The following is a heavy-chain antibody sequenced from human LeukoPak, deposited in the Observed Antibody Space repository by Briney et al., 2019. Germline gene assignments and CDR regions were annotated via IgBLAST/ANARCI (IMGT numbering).Heavy chain of an antibody. D-gene: IGHD1-1*01. J-gene: IGHJ4*02. CDR3: AKGKRYPDY. CDR2: ISYDGSNK. V-gene: IGHV3-30*04. Sequence: GGSLRLSCAASGFTFSSYAMHWVRRAPGKGLEWVAVISYDGSNKYYADSVKGRFTISRDNAKNSLYLQMDSLRVEDTAVYYCAKGKRYPDYWGQGTLVTVSS. CDR1: GFTFSSYA.